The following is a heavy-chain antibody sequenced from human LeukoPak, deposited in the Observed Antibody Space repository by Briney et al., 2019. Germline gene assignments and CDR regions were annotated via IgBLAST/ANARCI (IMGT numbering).Heavy chain of an antibody. J-gene: IGHJ1*01. V-gene: IGHV3-23*01. Sequence: PGGSLRLSCAASGFTFTNYAMSWVRQAPGQGLEWVSTISGGGITTYSADSVKGRFTISRDNSKNTLYLQMNSLRAEDTAVYYCAKDESRIVGATKYFQHWGQGTLVTVSS. CDR1: GFTFTNYA. CDR2: ISGGGITT. CDR3: AKDESRIVGATKYFQH. D-gene: IGHD1-26*01.